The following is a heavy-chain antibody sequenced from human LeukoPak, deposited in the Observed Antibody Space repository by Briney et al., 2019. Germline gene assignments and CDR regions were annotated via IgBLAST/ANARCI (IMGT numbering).Heavy chain of an antibody. D-gene: IGHD1-1*01. J-gene: IGHJ4*02. CDR1: GFTVSSNY. CDR3: AKVARGGTGGDY. CDR2: IYSGGST. Sequence: GGSLRLSCAASGFTVSSNYMSWVRQAPGKGLEWVSVIYSGGSTYYADSVKGRFTISRDNSKNTLYLQMNSLRAEDTAVYYCAKVARGGTGGDYWGQGTLVTVSS. V-gene: IGHV3-53*01.